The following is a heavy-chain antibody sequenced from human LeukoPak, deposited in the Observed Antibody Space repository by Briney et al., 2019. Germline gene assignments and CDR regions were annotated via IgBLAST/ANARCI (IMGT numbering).Heavy chain of an antibody. Sequence: VGSPRLSCTAPGFTLSSYVIDWVRQALGKGLEWVALIWVDGGNRYYGESVKGRFTISRDNAKNWVYLQMNSLRAGDTAVYYCAKVDCGGDSSRFDYWGQGTLVNVSP. CDR3: AKVDCGGDSSRFDY. CDR1: GFTLSSYV. J-gene: IGHJ4*02. V-gene: IGHV3-33*06. CDR2: IWVDGGNR. D-gene: IGHD2-21*02.